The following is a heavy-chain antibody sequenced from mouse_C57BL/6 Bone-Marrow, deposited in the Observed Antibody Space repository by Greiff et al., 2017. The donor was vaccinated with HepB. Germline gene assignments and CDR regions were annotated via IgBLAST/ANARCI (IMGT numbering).Heavy chain of an antibody. J-gene: IGHJ4*01. Sequence: EVQLVESGGDLVKPGGSLKLSCAASGFTFSSYGMSWVRQTPDKRLEWVATISSGGSYTYYPDSVKGRFTISRDNAKNTLYLQMSSLKSEDTAMYYCARRDYYGSSPYAMDYWGQGTSVTVSS. D-gene: IGHD1-1*01. V-gene: IGHV5-6*01. CDR2: ISSGGSYT. CDR1: GFTFSSYG. CDR3: ARRDYYGSSPYAMDY.